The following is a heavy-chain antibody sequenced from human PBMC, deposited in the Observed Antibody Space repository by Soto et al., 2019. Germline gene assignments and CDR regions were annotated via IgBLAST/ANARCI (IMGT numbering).Heavy chain of an antibody. CDR3: AREDSGMVRGVRAFDI. CDR1: GYTFTSYG. J-gene: IGHJ3*02. D-gene: IGHD3-10*01. CDR2: ISAYNGNA. V-gene: IGHV1-18*01. Sequence: QVQLVQSGAEVKKPGASVKVSCKASGYTFTSYGISWVRQAPGQGLEWMGWISAYNGNANYAQKLQGRVTMTTDTSTSTAYMELRSLRSDDTAVYYCAREDSGMVRGVRAFDIWGQGTMVTVSS.